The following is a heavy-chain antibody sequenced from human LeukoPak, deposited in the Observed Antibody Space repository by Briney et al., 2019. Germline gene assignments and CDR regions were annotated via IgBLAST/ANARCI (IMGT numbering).Heavy chain of an antibody. D-gene: IGHD2-2*01. V-gene: IGHV4-39*01. CDR1: GGSISTSNYY. CDR3: ARGRDQLRPANYYYYMDV. CDR2: IYYSGST. Sequence: SETLSLTCTVSGGSISTSNYYWGWIRQPPGKGLEWIGSIYYSGSTYYNPSLESRVTISVDTSKNQFSLKLSSVTAADTAVYYCARGRDQLRPANYYYYMDVWGKGTTVTVSS. J-gene: IGHJ6*03.